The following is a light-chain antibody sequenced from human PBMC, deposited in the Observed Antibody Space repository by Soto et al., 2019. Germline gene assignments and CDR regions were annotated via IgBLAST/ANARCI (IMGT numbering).Light chain of an antibody. CDR1: QSVSSD. Sequence: EIVMTQSPATLSVSPGERVTLSCRASQSVSSDIAWYVQKPGQAPSLLHYGASTRATGMPARVSGSGSETEFTRTISSLQSEDFAIYYCQQYNNWPQTFGQGTKLEIK. V-gene: IGKV3-15*01. CDR3: QQYNNWPQT. J-gene: IGKJ2*01. CDR2: GAS.